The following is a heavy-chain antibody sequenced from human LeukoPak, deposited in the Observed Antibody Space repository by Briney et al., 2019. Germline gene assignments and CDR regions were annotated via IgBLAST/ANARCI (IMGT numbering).Heavy chain of an antibody. J-gene: IGHJ4*02. CDR1: GFTFSSYA. CDR2: ISYDGSNK. V-gene: IGHV3-30-3*01. Sequence: GRPLRLSCAASGFTFSSYAMHWVRQAPGKGLEGGAVISYDGSNKYYAASVKGRFTISRDNSKSTLYLQMNTLRAEDTALYYCARAAVIVGASYFDYSGQGTLGT. CDR3: ARAAVIVGASYFDY. D-gene: IGHD1-26*01.